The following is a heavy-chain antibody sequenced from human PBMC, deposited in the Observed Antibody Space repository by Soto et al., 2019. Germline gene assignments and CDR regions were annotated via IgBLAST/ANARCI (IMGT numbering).Heavy chain of an antibody. D-gene: IGHD6-13*01. V-gene: IGHV3-15*01. CDR2: IKTKTDGGTT. CDR1: GFTFSNAW. J-gene: IGHJ4*02. Sequence: EVQLVVSGGGLVKPGGSLRLSCAASGFTFSNAWMGWVRQTPGKGLEWVGRIKTKTDGGTTDYAAPVKGRFIISRDDSKNTLYLQMNSLKTEDTALYYCTTDRGMAQFKSLDYWGQGTLVTVSS. CDR3: TTDRGMAQFKSLDY.